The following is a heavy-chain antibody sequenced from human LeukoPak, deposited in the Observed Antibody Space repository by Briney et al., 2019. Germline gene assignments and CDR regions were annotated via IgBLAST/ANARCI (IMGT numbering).Heavy chain of an antibody. J-gene: IGHJ5*02. CDR3: ARAQAVAGTGGFDP. D-gene: IGHD6-19*01. CDR1: GFSFSNYW. V-gene: IGHV3-74*01. CDR2: INSAGNST. Sequence: PGGSLRLSCVTPGFSFSNYWMHWVRQAPGEGLVWVSRINSAGNSTSYADSVKGRFTISRDNAKNTLYLQMKSLRDEDTAVYYCARAQAVAGTGGFDPWGQGTLVTVSS.